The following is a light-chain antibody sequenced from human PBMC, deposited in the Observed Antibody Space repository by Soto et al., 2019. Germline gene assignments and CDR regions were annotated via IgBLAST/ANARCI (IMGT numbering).Light chain of an antibody. CDR1: QSVSSN. CDR2: GAS. CDR3: QQYNNWLGT. Sequence: EIVMTQSPATLSVSPGDRATLSCRASQSVSSNLAWYQQKPGQAPRLLIYGASTRATGIPARFSGSGSGTEFTLTISSLQSEDFAVYYCQQYNNWLGTFGQGTKVDIK. J-gene: IGKJ1*01. V-gene: IGKV3-15*01.